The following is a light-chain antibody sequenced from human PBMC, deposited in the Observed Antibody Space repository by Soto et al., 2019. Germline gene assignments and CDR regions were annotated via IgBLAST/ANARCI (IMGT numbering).Light chain of an antibody. J-gene: IGKJ1*01. Sequence: IVLTQSPGTLSLSPGERATLSCRASQSVSNNYLAWYQQKPGQAPRLLIYGASNRATGIPDRFSGSGSGTDFTLTISRLEPEDFAVYYCQHYGSSPETFGQGTKVDIK. CDR2: GAS. V-gene: IGKV3-20*01. CDR3: QHYGSSPET. CDR1: QSVSNNY.